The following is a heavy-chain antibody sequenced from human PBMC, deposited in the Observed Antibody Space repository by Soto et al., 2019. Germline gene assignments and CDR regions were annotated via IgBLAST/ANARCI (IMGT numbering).Heavy chain of an antibody. CDR3: ARSTGYGDSYFDY. D-gene: IGHD4-17*01. CDR1: GGSISSYY. J-gene: IGHJ4*02. V-gene: IGHV4-59*01. CDR2: IYYSRST. Sequence: SETLSLTCTVSGGSISSYYWSWIRQPPGKGLEWIGYIYYSRSTNYNPSLKSRVSISGDTSKNQLSLKLSSVTAADTAVYYCARSTGYGDSYFDYWGLGTLVTVSS.